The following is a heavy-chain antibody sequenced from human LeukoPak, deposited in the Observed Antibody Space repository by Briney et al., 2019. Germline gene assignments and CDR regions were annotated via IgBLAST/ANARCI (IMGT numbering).Heavy chain of an antibody. Sequence: GGSLRLSCAASGFTFSSYGMHWVRQAPGKGLEWVAVIWYDGSNKYYADSVKGRFTISRDNSKNTLYLQMNSLRAEDTAVYYCARDPSPTLVALFRAFDIWGQGTMVTVSS. J-gene: IGHJ3*02. V-gene: IGHV3-33*01. D-gene: IGHD5-12*01. CDR1: GFTFSSYG. CDR3: ARDPSPTLVALFRAFDI. CDR2: IWYDGSNK.